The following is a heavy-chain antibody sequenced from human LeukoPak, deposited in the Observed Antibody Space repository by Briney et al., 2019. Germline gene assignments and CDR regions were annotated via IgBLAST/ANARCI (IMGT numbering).Heavy chain of an antibody. CDR2: INPESGDT. D-gene: IGHD4-17*01. CDR3: RTDRYGDYGDYIDY. J-gene: IGHJ4*02. V-gene: IGHV1-2*02. Sequence: ASVKVSCKASGYTFTGKYMHWVRQAPGQGPEWMAWINPESGDTNSAQKFQGRVTLTRDTSISTAYMELSRLRSDDTAVYYCRTDRYGDYGDYIDYWGQGTLVTVSS. CDR1: GYTFTGKY.